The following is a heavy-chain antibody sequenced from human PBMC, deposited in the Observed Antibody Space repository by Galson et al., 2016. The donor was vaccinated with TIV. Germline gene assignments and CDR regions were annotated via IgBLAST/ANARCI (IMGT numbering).Heavy chain of an antibody. V-gene: IGHV3-23*01. J-gene: IGHJ3*01. CDR1: GFRFNEYE. D-gene: IGHD6-25*01. CDR2: LSGGATNT. Sequence: SLRLSCAASGFRFNEYEMSWVRQAPGKGLEWVSALSGGATNTYYSDSVKGRFTISRDNSQIKVFLEMDSLRVDDTAVYYCAKDRGYFDLWGQGTMVTASS. CDR3: AKDRGYFDL.